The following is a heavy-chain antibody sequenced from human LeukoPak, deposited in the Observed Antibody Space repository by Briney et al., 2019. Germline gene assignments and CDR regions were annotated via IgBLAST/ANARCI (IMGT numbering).Heavy chain of an antibody. J-gene: IGHJ4*02. CDR2: ISDIGSI. Sequence: SETLSLTCAVSGGSISSYYWSWIRQPPGKGLEWIAYISDIGSINYNPSLKSRVTISLDTSKNQFSLKLSSVTAADTAVYYCAGHHPHNTVDFWGQGTLVTVSS. CDR1: GGSISSYY. CDR3: AGHHPHNTVDF. V-gene: IGHV4-59*08. D-gene: IGHD2-8*02.